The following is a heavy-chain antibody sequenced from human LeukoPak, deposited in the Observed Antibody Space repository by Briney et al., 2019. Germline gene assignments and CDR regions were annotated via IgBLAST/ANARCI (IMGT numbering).Heavy chain of an antibody. CDR2: INSDGSST. CDR1: GFTFSSYW. CDR3: AKVRFSGSGRDGLDS. D-gene: IGHD2-15*01. V-gene: IGHV3-74*01. J-gene: IGHJ5*01. Sequence: QSGGSLRLSCAASGFTFSSYWMPWVRQAPGKGLVWVSRINSDGSSTSYADSVKGRFTISRDNSKNTLYLEMNSLRAEDTAVYHCAKVRFSGSGRDGLDSWGKGTLVTVSS.